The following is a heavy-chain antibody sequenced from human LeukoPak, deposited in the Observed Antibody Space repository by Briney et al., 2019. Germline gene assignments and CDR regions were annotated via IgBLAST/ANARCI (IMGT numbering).Heavy chain of an antibody. D-gene: IGHD6-19*01. CDR3: ARESIAVAGAPFDY. V-gene: IGHV3-48*03. J-gene: IGHJ4*02. CDR2: ISSGSTI. CDR1: GFTFSSYE. Sequence: GGSLRLSCAASGFTFSSYEMNWVRQAPGKGLEWVSYISSGSTIYDADSVKGRFTISSDNAKNSLYLQMNSLRVEDTDVYYCARESIAVAGAPFDYWGQGTLVTVSS.